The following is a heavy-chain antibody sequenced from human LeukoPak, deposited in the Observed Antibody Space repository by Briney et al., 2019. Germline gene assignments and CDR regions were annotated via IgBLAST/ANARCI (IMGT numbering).Heavy chain of an antibody. J-gene: IGHJ4*02. CDR1: AASISNYY. D-gene: IGHD3-22*01. CDR2: ISASGST. CDR3: ASPRSGYRYTFDY. Sequence: SETLSLTCAVSAASISNYYWSWLRQAPGKGLEWIGYISASGSTNYNPSLKSRVSISLDTSKNRFSLNLNFVTAADTAVYYCASPRSGYRYTFDYWGQGALVTVSS. V-gene: IGHV4-4*09.